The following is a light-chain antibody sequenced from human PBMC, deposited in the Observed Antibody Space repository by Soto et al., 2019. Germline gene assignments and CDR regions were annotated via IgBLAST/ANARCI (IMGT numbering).Light chain of an antibody. CDR1: SSDIGDYNY. CDR2: EVS. CDR3: SSHSSSSTLYV. J-gene: IGLJ1*01. Sequence: QSALTQPASVSESPGQSITISCTGTSSDIGDYNYVSWYQQHPGKAPKLIIYEVSYRPPGVSDRFSGSKSDNTASLTISGLQAEDEAHYYCSSHSSSSTLYVFGTGTKVTVL. V-gene: IGLV2-14*01.